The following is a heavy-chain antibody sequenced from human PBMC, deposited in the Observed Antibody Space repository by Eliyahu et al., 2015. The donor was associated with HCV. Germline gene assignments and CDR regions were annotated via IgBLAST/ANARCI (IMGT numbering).Heavy chain of an antibody. CDR2: LYYGAT. CDR1: SGSLRSSSYY. Sequence: QLHLQESGPGLVKPSETLSLICSVSSGSLRSSSYYWGWIRXPPGKGLEWIGSLYYGATYYNPSLRGRVTISGDTAKNQFSLNLTSVTVTDTAVYYCARRLCRGGSCYSWEYYFDFWAQGTLITVSS. D-gene: IGHD2-15*01. V-gene: IGHV4-39*01. J-gene: IGHJ4*02. CDR3: ARRLCRGGSCYSWEYYFDF.